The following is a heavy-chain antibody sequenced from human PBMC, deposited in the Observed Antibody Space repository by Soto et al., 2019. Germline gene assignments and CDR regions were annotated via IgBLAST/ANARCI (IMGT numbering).Heavy chain of an antibody. J-gene: IGHJ4*02. Sequence: GGSLRLSCAASGFTFSSYWMHWARQAPGEGLVWVARVNPDGSTTNYADSVKGRFTVSRDNAKNTVYLQVNSLTAGDTATYYCARGGLYAYYQDNWGQGTLVTVS. CDR3: ARGGLYAYYQDN. V-gene: IGHV3-74*01. CDR1: GFTFSSYW. CDR2: VNPDGSTT. D-gene: IGHD3-16*01.